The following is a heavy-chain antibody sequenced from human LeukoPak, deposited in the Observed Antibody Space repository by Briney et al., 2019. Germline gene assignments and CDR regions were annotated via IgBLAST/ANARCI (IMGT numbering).Heavy chain of an antibody. V-gene: IGHV3-30*02. CDR3: AREGGVTVAGKFDS. Sequence: PGGSLRLSCVASGLAFRRSGMHWVRQAPGKGLEWVAFIQNHGNDKYYVDSLKGRFAISRDNSKNTVYLQMNSLRAEDTAVYYCAREGGVTVAGKFDSWGQGTLVTVSS. CDR2: IQNHGNDK. D-gene: IGHD6-19*01. J-gene: IGHJ4*02. CDR1: GLAFRRSG.